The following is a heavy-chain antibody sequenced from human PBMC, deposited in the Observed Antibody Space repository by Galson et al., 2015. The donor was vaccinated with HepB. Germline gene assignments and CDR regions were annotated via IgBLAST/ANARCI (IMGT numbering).Heavy chain of an antibody. D-gene: IGHD3/OR15-3a*01. CDR3: ATPPSLDSIDC. Sequence: SLRLSCAASGFTFSSYSMNWVRQAPGKGLEWVSTISSSSNYIYYADSVKGRFTISRNNARNSLYLQMNSLRAEDTAVYYCATPPSLDSIDCWGQGALVTVSS. J-gene: IGHJ4*02. CDR2: ISSSSNYI. V-gene: IGHV3-21*01. CDR1: GFTFSSYS.